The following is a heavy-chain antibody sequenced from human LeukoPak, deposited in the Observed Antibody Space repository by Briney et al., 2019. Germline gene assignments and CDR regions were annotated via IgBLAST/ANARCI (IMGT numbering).Heavy chain of an antibody. CDR3: AKDFVVVPGNVNYFDY. V-gene: IGHV3-23*01. D-gene: IGHD2-21*02. CDR2: ISGSGGGT. Sequence: GGSLRLSCAAAGFTVSTSAMSWVRQAPGKGLEWVSGISGSGGGTYYADSVKGRFTVSRDNFKNTLYVQMKSLRAEDTAVYYCAKDFVVVPGNVNYFDYWGQGTLVTVSS. J-gene: IGHJ4*02. CDR1: GFTVSTSA.